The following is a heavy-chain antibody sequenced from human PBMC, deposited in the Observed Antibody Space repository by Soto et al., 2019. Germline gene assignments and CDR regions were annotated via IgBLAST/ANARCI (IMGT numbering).Heavy chain of an antibody. J-gene: IGHJ3*02. D-gene: IGHD4-17*01. V-gene: IGHV3-15*07. Sequence: PGGSLRLSCAASGFTFSNAWMNWVRQAPGKGLEWVGRIKSKTDGGTTDYAAPVKGRFTISRDDSKNTLYLQMNSLKTEDTAVYYCTTDSRVHYGDPTRDDAFDIWGQGTMVTVSS. CDR3: TTDSRVHYGDPTRDDAFDI. CDR2: IKSKTDGGTT. CDR1: GFTFSNAW.